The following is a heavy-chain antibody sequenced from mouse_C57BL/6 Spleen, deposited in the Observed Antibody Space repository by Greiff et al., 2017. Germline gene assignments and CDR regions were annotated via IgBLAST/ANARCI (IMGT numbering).Heavy chain of an antibody. Sequence: VQLQQPGAELVRPGTSVKLSCKASGYTFTSYWMHWVKQRPGQGLAWIGVIDPSDSYTNYNQKFKGKATLTVDTSSSTAYMQLSSLTSEDSAVYYCASAEDYGSSYERVDYWGQGTTLTVSS. CDR1: GYTFTSYW. CDR2: IDPSDSYT. CDR3: ASAEDYGSSYERVDY. D-gene: IGHD1-1*01. J-gene: IGHJ2*01. V-gene: IGHV1-59*01.